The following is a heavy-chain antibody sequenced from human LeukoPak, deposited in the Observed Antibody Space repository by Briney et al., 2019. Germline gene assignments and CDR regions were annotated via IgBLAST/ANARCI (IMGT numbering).Heavy chain of an antibody. Sequence: SETLSLTCTVSGGSLSSGDYYWSWIRQPPGKGLEWIGYIYYSGSTYYNPSLKSRVTISVDTSKNQFSLKLSSVTAADTAVYYCARDLIGARNAGYSYGLENFESFDYWGQGTLVTVSS. V-gene: IGHV4-30-4*08. CDR2: IYYSGST. CDR1: GGSLSSGDYY. D-gene: IGHD5-18*01. CDR3: ARDLIGARNAGYSYGLENFESFDY. J-gene: IGHJ4*02.